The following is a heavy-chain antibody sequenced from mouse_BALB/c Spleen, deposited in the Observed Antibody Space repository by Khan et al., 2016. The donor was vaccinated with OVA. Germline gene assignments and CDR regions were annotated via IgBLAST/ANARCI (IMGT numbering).Heavy chain of an antibody. CDR3: ARDGSRYNYAIDY. CDR2: ISYSGST. Sequence: VQLQESGPGLVKPSQSLSLTCTVTGYSITSDYAWNWIRQFPGNKLEWMGYISYSGSTNYNPALKSRISITRDTSKNQFFLQLNSVPTEDTATYYRARDGSRYNYAIDYWGQRTSVTVSS. J-gene: IGHJ4*01. CDR1: GYSITSDYA. D-gene: IGHD2-3*01. V-gene: IGHV3-2*02.